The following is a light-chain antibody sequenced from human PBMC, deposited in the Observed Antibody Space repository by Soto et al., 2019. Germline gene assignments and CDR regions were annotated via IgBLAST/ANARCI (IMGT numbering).Light chain of an antibody. V-gene: IGKV3-11*01. CDR1: QSVRSDY. J-gene: IGKJ3*01. CDR2: GAS. CDR3: QQRGNWAT. Sequence: EIVLTQSPGTLSLSPGERATLSCRASQSVRSDYLAWYQQKPGQAPRLLIYGASERATGIPARFSGSGSGTDFTLTISSLEPEDFAVYYCQQRGNWATFGPGTRVDIK.